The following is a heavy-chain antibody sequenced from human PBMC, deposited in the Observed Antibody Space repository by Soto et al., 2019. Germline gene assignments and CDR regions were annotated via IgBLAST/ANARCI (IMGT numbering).Heavy chain of an antibody. D-gene: IGHD6-19*01. Sequence: GESLKISCKVSGYSFPSFWIGWVRQMPGKGLEWLGSIYPGDSETRYGPSFQGEVTISADKSITTAYLHWSSLRASDTATYYCVKQHPLDSRAWHNWGQGTLVTVSS. CDR3: VKQHPLDSRAWHN. CDR2: IYPGDSET. J-gene: IGHJ4*02. CDR1: GYSFPSFW. V-gene: IGHV5-51*01.